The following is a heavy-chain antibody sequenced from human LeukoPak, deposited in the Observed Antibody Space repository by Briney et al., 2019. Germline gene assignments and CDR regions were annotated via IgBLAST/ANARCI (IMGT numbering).Heavy chain of an antibody. D-gene: IGHD4-17*01. CDR1: GFTFSSYS. V-gene: IGHV3-48*01. CDR2: ISSSSTI. J-gene: IGHJ3*02. CDR3: ARDLRGDSAAFDI. Sequence: GGSLRLSCAASGFTFSSYSMNWVRQAPGKGLEWVSYISSSSTIYYADSVKGRFTISRDNAKNSLYLQMNSLRAEDTAVYYCARDLRGDSAAFDIWGQGTMVTVSS.